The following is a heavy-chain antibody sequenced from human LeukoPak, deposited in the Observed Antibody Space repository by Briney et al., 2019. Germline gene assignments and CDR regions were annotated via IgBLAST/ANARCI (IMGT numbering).Heavy chain of an antibody. D-gene: IGHD1-26*01. V-gene: IGHV6-1*01. Sequence: SQTLSLTCAISGASVSSNSAVWHWIRQSPSRVLEWLGRTYYRANWHNDYAVSVESRITVNPDTSKNQFSLQLNSVTAADTAIYYCSRESGAFCPFGYWGQGTLVIVPP. CDR3: SRESGAFCPFGY. CDR1: GASVSSNSAV. CDR2: TYYRANWHN. J-gene: IGHJ4*02.